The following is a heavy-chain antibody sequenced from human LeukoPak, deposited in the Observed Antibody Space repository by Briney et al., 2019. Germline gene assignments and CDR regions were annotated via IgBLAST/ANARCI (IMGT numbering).Heavy chain of an antibody. J-gene: IGHJ6*03. V-gene: IGHV1-8*03. D-gene: IGHD3-10*01. Sequence: ASVKVSCKASGYTFTSYDINWVRQATGQGLEWMGWMNPNSGNTGYAQKFQGRVTITRNTSISTTYMELSSLRAEDTAVYYCARDPEPTNYNYYYYYYMDVWGKGTTVTVSS. CDR1: GYTFTSYD. CDR2: MNPNSGNT. CDR3: ARDPEPTNYNYYYYYYMDV.